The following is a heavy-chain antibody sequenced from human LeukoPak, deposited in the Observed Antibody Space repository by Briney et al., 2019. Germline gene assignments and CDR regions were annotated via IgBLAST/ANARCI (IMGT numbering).Heavy chain of an antibody. J-gene: IGHJ4*02. V-gene: IGHV3-30*04. CDR2: ISYDGSNK. CDR1: GFTFSSYA. Sequence: GGSLRLSCAASGFTFSSYAMHWVRQAPGKGLEWVAVISYDGSNKYYADSVKGRFTISRDNSKNTLYLQMNSLRAEDTAIYYCANNYWGQGTLVTVSS. CDR3: ANNY.